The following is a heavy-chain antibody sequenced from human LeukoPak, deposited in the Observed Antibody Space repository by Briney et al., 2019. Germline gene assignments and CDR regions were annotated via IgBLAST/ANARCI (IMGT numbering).Heavy chain of an antibody. CDR3: ARDGSPFSQWLESWFDP. J-gene: IGHJ5*02. V-gene: IGHV1-2*02. D-gene: IGHD3-22*01. Sequence: ASVKVSCKASGYTFTGYYMHWVRQAPGQGLEWMGWINPNSGGTNYAQKCQGRVTMTRDTSISTAYMELSRLRSDDTAVYYCARDGSPFSQWLESWFDPWGQGTLVTVSS. CDR2: INPNSGGT. CDR1: GYTFTGYY.